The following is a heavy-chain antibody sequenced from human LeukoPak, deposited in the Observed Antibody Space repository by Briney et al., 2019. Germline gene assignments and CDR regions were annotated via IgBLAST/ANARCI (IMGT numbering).Heavy chain of an antibody. V-gene: IGHV3-74*01. D-gene: IGHD1-26*01. CDR2: INTDGSST. CDR3: ARVQNEWQLLPGFDY. Sequence: PGGSLRLSCAASGFTFSSYAMHWVRQAPGKGLVWVSRINTDGSSTAYADSVKGRFTISRDNAKNTVYLQMNSLRAEGTAVYYCARVQNEWQLLPGFDYWGQGTLVTVSS. CDR1: GFTFSSYA. J-gene: IGHJ4*02.